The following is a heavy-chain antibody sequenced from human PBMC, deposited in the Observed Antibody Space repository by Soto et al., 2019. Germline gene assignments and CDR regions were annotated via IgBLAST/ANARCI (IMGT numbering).Heavy chain of an antibody. CDR3: ARGPPDYGDNTFDY. CDR1: GGSIISGGYY. CDR2: IYYSGST. D-gene: IGHD4-17*01. J-gene: IGHJ4*02. Sequence: PSETLSLTCTVSGGSIISGGYYWSWIRQHPGKGLEWIGYIYYSGSTYYNPSLKSRVTISVDTSKNQFSLKLSSVTAADTAVYYFARGPPDYGDNTFDYWGQGTLVTVSS. V-gene: IGHV4-31*03.